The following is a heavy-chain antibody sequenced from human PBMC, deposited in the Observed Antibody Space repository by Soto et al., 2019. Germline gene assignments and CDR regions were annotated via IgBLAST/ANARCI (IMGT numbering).Heavy chain of an antibody. D-gene: IGHD1-7*01. J-gene: IGHJ6*02. CDR2: TYYRSKWYN. Sequence: SQTLSLTCAISGDSVSSNSAAWSWIRQSPSRGLEWLGRTYYRSKWYNDYAVSVKSRITINPDTSKNQFSLQLNSVTPEDTAVYYCARDTNWDYARYYYYYGVDVWGQGTTVTVSS. CDR1: GDSVSSNSAA. V-gene: IGHV6-1*01. CDR3: ARDTNWDYARYYYYYGVDV.